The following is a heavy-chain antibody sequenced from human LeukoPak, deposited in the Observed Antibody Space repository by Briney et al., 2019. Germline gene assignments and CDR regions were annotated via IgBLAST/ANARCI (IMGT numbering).Heavy chain of an antibody. V-gene: IGHV1-18*01. D-gene: IGHD4-17*01. CDR2: ISAYNGNT. CDR1: GYTFTSYG. CDR3: ARANDYGDYYRYYFDY. J-gene: IGHJ4*02. Sequence: ASVKVPCKASGYTFTSYGISWVRQAPGQGLEWMGWISAYNGNTNYAQKLQGRVTMTTDTSTSTAYMELRSLRSDDTAVYYCARANDYGDYYRYYFDYWGQGTLVTVSS.